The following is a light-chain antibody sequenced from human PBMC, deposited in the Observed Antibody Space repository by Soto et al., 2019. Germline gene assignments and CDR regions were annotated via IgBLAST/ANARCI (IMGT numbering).Light chain of an antibody. CDR2: GST. CDR1: SSDIGAGSE. V-gene: IGLV1-40*01. CDR3: QSYDNSLSAYV. J-gene: IGLJ1*01. Sequence: QSVLTQPPSLSGAPGQRVTISCTGSSSDIGAGSEVHWYQQLPGTAPKLLIFGSTNRPSGVPDRFSGSKSATSASLAITGLLAADEADYYCQSYDNSLSAYVFGTGTKLTVL.